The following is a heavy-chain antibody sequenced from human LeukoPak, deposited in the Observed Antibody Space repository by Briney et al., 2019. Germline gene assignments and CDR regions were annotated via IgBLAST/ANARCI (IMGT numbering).Heavy chain of an antibody. Sequence: SETLSLTCTVSGDSISSTTYNWGWIRQPPGKGLEWIGSIYYTGSTYYNPSLKSRVTMSVDTSKNQFSLKLNSVTAADTAVYYCARGFRYCSGGSCYPGVYWFDPWGQGTLVTVSS. CDR3: ARGFRYCSGGSCYPGVYWFDP. D-gene: IGHD2-15*01. CDR2: IYYTGST. CDR1: GDSISSTTYN. V-gene: IGHV4-39*01. J-gene: IGHJ5*02.